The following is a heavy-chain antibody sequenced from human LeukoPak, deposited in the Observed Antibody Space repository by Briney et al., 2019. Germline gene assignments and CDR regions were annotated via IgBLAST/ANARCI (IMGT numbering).Heavy chain of an antibody. Sequence: GESLSLPCAPCGLPFRYYELYWVRQPPAKGVAWVSYISSMGISLYDAASVKGRFTISRDKAKSSLYLQRNSLRAEETAVYYCARYGEQLDSDYRGQGTLLTVSS. CDR2: ISSMGISL. J-gene: IGHJ4*02. D-gene: IGHD6-13*01. CDR1: GLPFRYYE. V-gene: IGHV3-48*03. CDR3: ARYGEQLDSDY.